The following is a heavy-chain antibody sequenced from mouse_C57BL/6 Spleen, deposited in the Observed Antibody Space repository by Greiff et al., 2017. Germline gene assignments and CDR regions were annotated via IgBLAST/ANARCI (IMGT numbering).Heavy chain of an antibody. CDR2: IHPNSGST. V-gene: IGHV1-64*01. CDR3: ATVVATNYCDY. CDR1: GYTFTSYW. Sequence: QVQLKQPGAELVKPGASVKLSCKASGYTFTSYWMHWVKQRPGQGLEWIGMIHPNSGSTNYNEKFKSKATLTVDKSSSTAYMQLSSLTSEDSAVYYRATVVATNYCDYWGQGTTLTVSS. J-gene: IGHJ2*01. D-gene: IGHD1-1*01.